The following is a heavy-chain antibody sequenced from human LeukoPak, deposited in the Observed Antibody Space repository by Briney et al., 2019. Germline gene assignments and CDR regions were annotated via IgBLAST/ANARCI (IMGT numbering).Heavy chain of an antibody. J-gene: IGHJ6*03. CDR1: GGSISSYY. CDR2: IYYSGST. V-gene: IGHV4-59*01. Sequence: ESSETLSLTCTVSGGSISSYYWSWIRQPPGKGLEWIGYIYYSGSTNYNPSLKSRVTISVDTSKNQFSLKLSSVTAADTAVYYCARVQSRDYYMDVWGKGTTVTVSS. CDR3: ARVQSRDYYMDV.